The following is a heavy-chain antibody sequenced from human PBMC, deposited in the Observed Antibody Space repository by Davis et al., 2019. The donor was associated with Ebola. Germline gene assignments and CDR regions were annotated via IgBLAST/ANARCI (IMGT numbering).Heavy chain of an antibody. CDR3: VKGTVTSAIVDY. D-gene: IGHD4-11*01. Sequence: GESLKISCAASGFTVSSNYMSWVRQAPGKGLEYVSAISSNGGSTYYADSVKGRFTISRDNSKNTLYLQMSSLRAEDTAVYYCVKGTVTSAIVDYWGQGTLVTVSS. J-gene: IGHJ4*02. CDR1: GFTVSSNY. CDR2: ISSNGGST. V-gene: IGHV3-64D*08.